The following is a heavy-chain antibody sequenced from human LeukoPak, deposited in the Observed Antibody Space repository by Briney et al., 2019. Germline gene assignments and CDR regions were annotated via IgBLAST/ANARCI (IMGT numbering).Heavy chain of an antibody. Sequence: GGSRRLAWAPAAFTFSSYGMQWVRQAPGKWRGWVAVIWYEGSNKYYADSVKGRFTISRDNSKNTLYLQMNRLRAEDTAVYYCARVYCSGGSCYRALDYWGQGALVTVSS. CDR3: ARVYCSGGSCYRALDY. V-gene: IGHV3-33*08. D-gene: IGHD2-15*01. J-gene: IGHJ4*02. CDR2: IWYEGSNK. CDR1: AFTFSSYG.